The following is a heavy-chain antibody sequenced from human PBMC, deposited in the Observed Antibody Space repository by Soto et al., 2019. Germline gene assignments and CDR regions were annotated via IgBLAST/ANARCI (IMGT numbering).Heavy chain of an antibody. Sequence: EVQLVESGGGLIQPGGSLRLSCAASGFTVSSNYMSWVRQAPGKGLEWVSVIYSGGSTYYADSVKGRFTISRDNSKNTLYLQMNSLRAEDTAVYYCARGTYYYDSSGLQNPTNWFDPWGQGTLVTVSS. CDR3: ARGTYYYDSSGLQNPTNWFDP. J-gene: IGHJ5*02. CDR1: GFTVSSNY. D-gene: IGHD3-22*01. V-gene: IGHV3-53*01. CDR2: IYSGGST.